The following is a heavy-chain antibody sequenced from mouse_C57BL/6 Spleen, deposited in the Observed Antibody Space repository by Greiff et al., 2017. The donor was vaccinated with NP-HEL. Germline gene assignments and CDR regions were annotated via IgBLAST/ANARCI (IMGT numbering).Heavy chain of an antibody. CDR2: INPNNGGT. Sequence: EVQLQQSGPELVKPGASVKISCKASGYTFTDYYMNWVKQSHGKSLEWIGDINPNNGGTSYNQKFKGKATLTVDKSSSTAYMELRSLTSEDSAVYYCARSPNYGSSYPYYFDYWGQGTTLTVSS. CDR3: ARSPNYGSSYPYYFDY. CDR1: GYTFTDYY. J-gene: IGHJ2*01. V-gene: IGHV1-26*01. D-gene: IGHD1-1*01.